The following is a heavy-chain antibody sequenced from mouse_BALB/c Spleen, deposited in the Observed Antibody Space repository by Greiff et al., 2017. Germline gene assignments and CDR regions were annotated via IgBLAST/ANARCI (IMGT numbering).Heavy chain of an antibody. CDR1: GYTFTSYT. J-gene: IGHJ4*01. CDR3: ARCGNYPYAMDY. V-gene: IGHV1-4*02. D-gene: IGHD2-1*01. Sequence: QVQLQQSAAELARPGASVKMSCKASGYTFTSYTMHWVKQRPGQGLEWIGYINPSSGYTEYNQKFKDKTTLTADKSSSTAYMQLSSLTSEDSAVYYCARCGNYPYAMDYWGQGTSVTVSS. CDR2: INPSSGYT.